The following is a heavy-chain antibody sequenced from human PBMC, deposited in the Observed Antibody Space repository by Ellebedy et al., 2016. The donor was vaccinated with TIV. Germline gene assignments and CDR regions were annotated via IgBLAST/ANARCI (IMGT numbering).Heavy chain of an antibody. D-gene: IGHD4-17*01. J-gene: IGHJ4*02. CDR2: IYYSGST. V-gene: IGHV4-59*01. Sequence: SETLSLTXTVSGGPISSYYWSWIRQSPGKGLEWIGYIYYSGSTNYNPSLKSRVTISVDTSKNQFSLKLSSVTAADTAVYYCARERRATVTRGFYYFDYWGQGTLVTVSS. CDR1: GGPISSYY. CDR3: ARERRATVTRGFYYFDY.